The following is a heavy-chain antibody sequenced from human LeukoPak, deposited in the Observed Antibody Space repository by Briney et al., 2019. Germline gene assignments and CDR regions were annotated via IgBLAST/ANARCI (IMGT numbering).Heavy chain of an antibody. Sequence: GGSLRLSCAASGFTFSNAWMSWVRQAPGKGLEWVGRFKTKTDDGTIDYAAPVRGRFTISRDDSKNMLYLQMNSLKTEDTAVYYCARDHAPGLWGQGTMVSVSS. V-gene: IGHV3-15*01. J-gene: IGHJ3*01. D-gene: IGHD7-27*01. CDR2: FKTKTDDGTI. CDR1: GFTFSNAW. CDR3: ARDHAPGL.